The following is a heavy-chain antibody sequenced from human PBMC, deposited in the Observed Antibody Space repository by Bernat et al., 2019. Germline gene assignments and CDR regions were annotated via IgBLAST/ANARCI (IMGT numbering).Heavy chain of an antibody. CDR1: GFTFSFYA. D-gene: IGHD3-22*01. CDR3: AKDMRGYYRPSDY. Sequence: EVQLSESGGGLVQPGGSLRLSCEVSGFTFSFYAMNWVRQAPGKGLEWVSSIGGGGGDIYYPDSVRGRFTISRDNSKNTLYLQMNSLRAEETAIYYCAKDMRGYYRPSDYWGQGTLVTVSS. V-gene: IGHV3-23*01. CDR2: IGGGGGDI. J-gene: IGHJ4*02.